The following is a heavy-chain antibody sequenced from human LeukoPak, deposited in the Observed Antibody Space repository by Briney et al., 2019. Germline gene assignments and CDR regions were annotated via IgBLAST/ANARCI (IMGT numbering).Heavy chain of an antibody. D-gene: IGHD1-7*01. J-gene: IGHJ5*02. CDR3: ARDRDNWNLRVGFDP. V-gene: IGHV3-21*03. CDR1: GFTLRSYS. Sequence: GGALRLSRAGSGFTLRSYSMKWVRQAPGKGLEGVSSISSSSSYIYYADSVKGRFTIPRDNAKNSLYLQMNSLRAEDTAVYYCARDRDNWNLRVGFDPWGQGTLVTVSS. CDR2: ISSSSSYI.